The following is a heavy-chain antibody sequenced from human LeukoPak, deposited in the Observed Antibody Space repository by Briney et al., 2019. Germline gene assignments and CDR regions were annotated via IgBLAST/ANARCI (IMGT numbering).Heavy chain of an antibody. CDR2: ISPNSGGT. D-gene: IGHD3-10*01. CDR3: ARAYGSGSSYHPDY. Sequence: ASVKVSCKASGYTFTGYYMHWVRQAPGQGLEWMGWISPNSGGTNYAQKFQDRVTLTRDTSISTAYMELGSLRSDDTAIYYCARAYGSGSSYHPDYWGQGTLVTVSS. V-gene: IGHV1-2*02. CDR1: GYTFTGYY. J-gene: IGHJ4*02.